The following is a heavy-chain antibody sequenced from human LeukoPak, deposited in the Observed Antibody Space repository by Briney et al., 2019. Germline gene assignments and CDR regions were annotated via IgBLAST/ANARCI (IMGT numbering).Heavy chain of an antibody. V-gene: IGHV1-46*01. J-gene: IGHJ4*02. Sequence: GASVKVSCKASGYTFTSYYMHWVRQAPGQGLEWMGIINPSGGSTSYAQKFQGRVTMTRDTPTSTVYMELSSLRSEDTAVYYCARPTEALAAFDYWGQGTLVTVSS. CDR3: ARPTEALAAFDY. D-gene: IGHD3-3*02. CDR1: GYTFTSYY. CDR2: INPSGGST.